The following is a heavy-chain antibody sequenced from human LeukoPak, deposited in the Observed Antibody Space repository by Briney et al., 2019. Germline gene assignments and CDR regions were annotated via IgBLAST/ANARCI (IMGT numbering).Heavy chain of an antibody. CDR2: ISHTEGI. D-gene: IGHD3-10*01. CDR3: ARIRCGHCGSLCYNH. V-gene: IGHV4-34*01. Sequence: PSETLSLTCGVFGVSINDYYWSWIRQSPGKGLEWIGEISHTEGIRYNPSLESRVTMSVGTSENQLSLKLIFVTAADTAVYYCARIRCGHCGSLCYNHWGLGTLVTVSS. J-gene: IGHJ4*02. CDR1: GVSINDYY.